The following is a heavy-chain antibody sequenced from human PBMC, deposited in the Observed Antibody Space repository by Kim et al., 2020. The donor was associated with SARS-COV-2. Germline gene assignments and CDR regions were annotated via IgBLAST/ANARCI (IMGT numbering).Heavy chain of an antibody. CDR3: ARYHRYYYGMDV. J-gene: IGHJ6*02. V-gene: IGHV4-59*01. Sequence: NYNPSHKSRVTISVDTSKNQFALKLSSVTAADTAVYYCARYHRYYYGMDVWGQGTTVTVSS.